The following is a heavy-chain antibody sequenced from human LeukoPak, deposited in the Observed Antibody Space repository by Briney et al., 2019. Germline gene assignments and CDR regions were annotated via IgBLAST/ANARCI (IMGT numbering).Heavy chain of an antibody. CDR3: ARGEFYYDL. CDR2: ISTFNGYT. CDR1: GYIFTSNS. J-gene: IGHJ4*02. Sequence: ASVEVSCKPSGYIFTSNSISWVRQAPGQGLEWMGWISTFNGYTNYAKNLQGRVTMTRDTSTRTVYMEMRNMRSDDTAVYYCARGEFYYDLWGQGTLVTVSS. D-gene: IGHD3-16*01. V-gene: IGHV1-18*04.